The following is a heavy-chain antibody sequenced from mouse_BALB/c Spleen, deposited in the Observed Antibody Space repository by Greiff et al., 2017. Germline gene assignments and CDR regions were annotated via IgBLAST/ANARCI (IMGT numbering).Heavy chain of an antibody. V-gene: IGHV1-5*01. CDR3: TRSYDYDSPFAY. D-gene: IGHD2-4*01. CDR1: GYSFNSYW. CDR2: IYPGNSDT. J-gene: IGHJ3*01. Sequence: EVQLQQSGTVLARPGASVKMSCKASGYSFNSYWMHWVKQRPGQGLEWIGAIYPGNSDTSYNQKFKGKAKLTAVTSASTAYMELSSLTNEDSAVYYCTRSYDYDSPFAYWGQGTLVTVSA.